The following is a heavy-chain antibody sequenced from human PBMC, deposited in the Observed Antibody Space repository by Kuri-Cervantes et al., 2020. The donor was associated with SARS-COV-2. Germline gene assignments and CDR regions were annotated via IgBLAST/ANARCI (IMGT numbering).Heavy chain of an antibody. D-gene: IGHD6-6*01. J-gene: IGHJ5*02. Sequence: GSLRLSCAVYGGSFSGYYWSWIRQPPGKGLEWIGEINHSGSTNYNPSLKSRATISVDTSKNQFSLKLSSVTAADTAVYYCARGRKNVSSGAARPTRYDPWGQGTLVTVSS. CDR1: GGSFSGYY. CDR2: INHSGST. V-gene: IGHV4-34*01. CDR3: ARGRKNVSSGAARPTRYDP.